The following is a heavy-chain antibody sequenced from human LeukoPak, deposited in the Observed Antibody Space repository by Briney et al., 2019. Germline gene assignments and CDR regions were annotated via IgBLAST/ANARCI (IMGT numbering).Heavy chain of an antibody. Sequence: ASVKVSCKASGYTFTSFYMHWVRQAPGQGLEWMGIINPSSGSTTYAQKIQGRVTVTADESTSTAYMELSSLRSEDTAVYYCARASNHYGWGNYYLYGMDVWGQGTTVTVSS. J-gene: IGHJ6*02. CDR1: GYTFTSFY. CDR2: INPSSGST. D-gene: IGHD3-10*01. V-gene: IGHV1-46*01. CDR3: ARASNHYGWGNYYLYGMDV.